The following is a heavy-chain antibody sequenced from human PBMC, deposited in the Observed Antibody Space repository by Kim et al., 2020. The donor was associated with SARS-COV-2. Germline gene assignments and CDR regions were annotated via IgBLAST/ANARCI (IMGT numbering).Heavy chain of an antibody. D-gene: IGHD7-27*01. Sequence: GGSLRLSCAASGFTISNYGMNWIRQAPGKGMECVAKIKQDGSEKYYVDSVKGRFTISRDNAKNSLHLQMNSLRAADTAVYYWARGGGAWTGGSLGQGTLV. J-gene: IGHJ5*02. CDR2: IKQDGSEK. CDR3: ARGGGAWTGGS. V-gene: IGHV3-7*04. CDR1: GFTISNYG.